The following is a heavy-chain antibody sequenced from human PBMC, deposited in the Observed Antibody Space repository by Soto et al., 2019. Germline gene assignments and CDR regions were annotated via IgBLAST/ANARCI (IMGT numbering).Heavy chain of an antibody. V-gene: IGHV3-33*01. CDR2: IWYDGTKK. CDR1: GFTFNTYG. CDR3: ARGLWYGEPYFDH. J-gene: IGHJ4*02. D-gene: IGHD3-10*01. Sequence: GGSLRLSCAASGFTFNTYGIHWVRQAPGKGLEWVAIIWYDGTKKYYADSVKGRFTISRDNSKNTVDLQMDTLRAEDTALYYCARGLWYGEPYFDHWGQGALVTVS.